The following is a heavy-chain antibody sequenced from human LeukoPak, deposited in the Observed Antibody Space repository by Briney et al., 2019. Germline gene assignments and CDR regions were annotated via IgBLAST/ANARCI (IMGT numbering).Heavy chain of an antibody. CDR2: INHSGST. CDR1: GGSFSGYY. D-gene: IGHD4-4*01. Sequence: SETLSLTCAVYGGSFSGYYWSRIRQPPGKALEWIGEINHSGSTNYNPSLKSRVTISVDTSKNQFSLKLSSVTAADTAVYFCARQGDYSNPGMDVWGQGTTVTVSS. V-gene: IGHV4-34*01. CDR3: ARQGDYSNPGMDV. J-gene: IGHJ6*02.